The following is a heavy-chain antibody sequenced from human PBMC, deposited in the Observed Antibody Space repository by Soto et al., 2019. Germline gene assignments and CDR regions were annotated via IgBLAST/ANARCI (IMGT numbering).Heavy chain of an antibody. D-gene: IGHD1-26*01. J-gene: IGHJ4*02. Sequence: TSETLSLTCTVSGVSITDNYYSWIRQPPGRGLEWIGYFFYAGSTSYSPSLKSRVTMSGDASKNQFSLKLTSVTAADTALYYCARQWGDWGQGIQVTVSS. CDR1: GVSITDNY. CDR2: FFYAGST. V-gene: IGHV4-59*01. CDR3: ARQWGD.